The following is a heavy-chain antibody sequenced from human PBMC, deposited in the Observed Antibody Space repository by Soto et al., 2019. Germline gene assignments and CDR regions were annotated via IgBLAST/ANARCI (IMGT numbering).Heavy chain of an antibody. CDR1: GYSFTNYG. D-gene: IGHD6-19*01. Sequence: QDQLVQSGAEVKKPGASVTVSCKASGYSFTNYGVTWVRQAPGQGLEWMGWISAFNGNTHYAQNLQGRVTMTTDASTSTAYMELRSLRSDDTAVYCCARERGVAPPVAGNPHYYYYMDVWGKGTTVTVSS. CDR2: ISAFNGNT. V-gene: IGHV1-18*01. CDR3: ARERGVAPPVAGNPHYYYYMDV. J-gene: IGHJ6*03.